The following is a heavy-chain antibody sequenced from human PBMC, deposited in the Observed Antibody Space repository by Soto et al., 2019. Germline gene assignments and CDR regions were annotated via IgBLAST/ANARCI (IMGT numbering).Heavy chain of an antibody. CDR2: ISYDGSNK. CDR1: GFTFSSYA. CDR3: ARADCSGGSCLYYYYGMDV. J-gene: IGHJ6*02. D-gene: IGHD2-15*01. Sequence: QVQLVESGGGVVQPGRSLRLSCAASGFTFSSYAMHWVRQAPGKGLEWVAVISYDGSNKYYADSVKGRFTISRDNSKNTLYLQMNSLRAEDTAVYYCARADCSGGSCLYYYYGMDVWGQGTTVTVSS. V-gene: IGHV3-30-3*01.